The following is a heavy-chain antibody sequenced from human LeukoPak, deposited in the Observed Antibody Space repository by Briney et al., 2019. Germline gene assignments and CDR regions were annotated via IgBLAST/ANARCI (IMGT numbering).Heavy chain of an antibody. J-gene: IGHJ5*02. CDR2: IYTSGST. CDR3: ARDRIVVVPAGNWFDP. CDR1: GGSISSYY. Sequence: SETLSLTCTVSGGSISSYYWSWIRQPAGKGLEWIGRIYTSGSTNYNPSLKSRVTMSVDTSENQFSLKLSSVTAADTAVYYCARDRIVVVPAGNWFDPWGQGTLVTVSS. V-gene: IGHV4-4*07. D-gene: IGHD2-2*01.